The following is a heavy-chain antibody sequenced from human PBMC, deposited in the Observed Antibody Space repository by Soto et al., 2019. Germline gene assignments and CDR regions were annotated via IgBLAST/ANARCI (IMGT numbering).Heavy chain of an antibody. J-gene: IGHJ5*02. Sequence: ASVKVSCKASGYTFTSYAMHWVRQAPGQRLEWMGWINAGNGNTKYSQKFQGRVTITRDTSASTAYMELSGLRSEDTAVYYCARDLIVVVPAAGLRNWFDPWGQGTLVTVSS. CDR2: INAGNGNT. V-gene: IGHV1-3*01. CDR1: GYTFTSYA. D-gene: IGHD2-2*01. CDR3: ARDLIVVVPAAGLRNWFDP.